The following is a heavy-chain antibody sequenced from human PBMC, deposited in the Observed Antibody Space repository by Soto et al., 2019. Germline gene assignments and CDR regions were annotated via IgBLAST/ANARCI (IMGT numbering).Heavy chain of an antibody. CDR3: ARGLRYSYGSGRPTHELDF. V-gene: IGHV4-59*01. CDR1: GISLSNYY. D-gene: IGHD3-10*01. CDR2: FYYSGST. Sequence: PXETLCLTCPVSGISLSNYYWSWIRQPPGKGLDWIGYFYYSGSTNYNPSLKSRVTISVDTSKNQFSLKLSSVTAADTDVYYCARGLRYSYGSGRPTHELDFWRQGTTGTVSS. J-gene: IGHJ6*02.